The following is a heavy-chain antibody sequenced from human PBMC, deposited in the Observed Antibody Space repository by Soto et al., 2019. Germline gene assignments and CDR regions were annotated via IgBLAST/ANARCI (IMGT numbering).Heavy chain of an antibody. D-gene: IGHD1-7*01. CDR1: GASLSSYY. Sequence: TCTVSGASLSSYYWTWIRQPPEKGLEWIGYIYYSGSTNYNPSLKSRVAMSVDTSKNQFSLKLSSVTAADTAIYYCARHWVTAVAQGELFDSWGQGILVTVSS. CDR2: IYYSGST. J-gene: IGHJ4*02. CDR3: ARHWVTAVAQGELFDS. V-gene: IGHV4-59*08.